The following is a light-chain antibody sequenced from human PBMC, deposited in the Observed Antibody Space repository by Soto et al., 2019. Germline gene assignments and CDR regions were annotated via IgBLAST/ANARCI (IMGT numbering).Light chain of an antibody. CDR1: QSVSSN. CDR3: QQYGSSGT. CDR2: GAS. J-gene: IGKJ1*01. V-gene: IGKV3-15*01. Sequence: EIVMTQSPATLSVSPVERASLPCRASQSVSSNLAWYQQKPGQAPRLLIYGASTRATGIPARFSGSGSGTEFTLTISSLQSEDFAVYYCQQYGSSGTFGQGTRWIS.